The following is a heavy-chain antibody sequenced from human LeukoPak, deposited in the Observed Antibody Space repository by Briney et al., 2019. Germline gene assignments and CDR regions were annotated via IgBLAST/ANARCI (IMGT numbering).Heavy chain of an antibody. V-gene: IGHV1-8*01. Sequence: GASVKVSCKASGYTFTSYDINWVRQATGQGLEWMGWMNPNSGNTGYAQKFQGRVTMTRNTSISTAYMELSSLRSEDTAVYYCARESYDILTGYYRTTNWFDPWGQGTLVTVSS. CDR3: ARESYDILTGYYRTTNWFDP. CDR2: MNPNSGNT. D-gene: IGHD3-9*01. CDR1: GYTFTSYD. J-gene: IGHJ5*02.